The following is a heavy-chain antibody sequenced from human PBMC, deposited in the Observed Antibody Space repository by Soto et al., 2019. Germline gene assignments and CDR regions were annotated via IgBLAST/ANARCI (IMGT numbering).Heavy chain of an antibody. J-gene: IGHJ5*02. CDR3: ASPKIAFYNWFDP. CDR1: GVSISSSSYY. D-gene: IGHD3-3*02. Sequence: PSETLCLTCTVSGVSISSSSYYLGWLRQPPGKGLEWIGSIYYSGSTYYNPSLKSRVTISVDTSKNQFSLKLSSVTAADTAVYYCASPKIAFYNWFDPWGQGTLVTVSS. V-gene: IGHV4-39*01. CDR2: IYYSGST.